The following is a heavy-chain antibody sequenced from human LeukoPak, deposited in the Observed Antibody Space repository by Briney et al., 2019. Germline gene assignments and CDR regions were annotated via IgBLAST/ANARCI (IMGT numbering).Heavy chain of an antibody. Sequence: PSETLSLTCTVSGGSISSYYWSWIRQPPGKGLEWIGYIYYSGSTNYNPSLKSRVTISVDTSKNQFSLKLSSVTAADTAVYYCARDENYDFWSGYRYWGQGTLVTVSS. V-gene: IGHV4-59*01. CDR1: GGSISSYY. J-gene: IGHJ4*02. CDR3: ARDENYDFWSGYRY. CDR2: IYYSGST. D-gene: IGHD3-3*01.